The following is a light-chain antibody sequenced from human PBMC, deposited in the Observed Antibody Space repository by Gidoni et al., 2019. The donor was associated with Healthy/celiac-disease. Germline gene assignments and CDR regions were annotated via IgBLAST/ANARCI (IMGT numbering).Light chain of an antibody. V-gene: IGKV1-33*01. Sequence: DIQMTQHPSSLSASVGDRVTITCQASQDISNYLNWYQQKPGKAPKLLIYDASNLETGVPSRFSGSGSGTDFTITISSLQPEDIATYYCQHNDNLPFTFXPXTKVDIK. CDR3: QHNDNLPFT. J-gene: IGKJ3*01. CDR1: QDISNY. CDR2: DAS.